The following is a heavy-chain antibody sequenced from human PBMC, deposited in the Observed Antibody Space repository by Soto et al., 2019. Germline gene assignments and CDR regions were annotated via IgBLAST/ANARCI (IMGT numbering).Heavy chain of an antibody. CDR3: AKNGHPPYYYYGMDV. CDR1: GHTLTELC. D-gene: IGHD2-8*01. J-gene: IGHJ6*02. CDR2: ISGYNGDT. V-gene: IGHV1-18*01. Sequence: ASVKVSCKVAGHTLTELCMHWVRQAPGQGLEWMGWISGYNGDTNNAQKFQDRVTMTIDRSTTTAYLELRSLTSDDTAVYYCAKNGHPPYYYYGMDVWGQGTTVTVSS.